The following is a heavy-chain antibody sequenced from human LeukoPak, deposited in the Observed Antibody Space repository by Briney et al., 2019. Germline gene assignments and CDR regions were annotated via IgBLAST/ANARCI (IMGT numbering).Heavy chain of an antibody. CDR2: FDPEDGET. V-gene: IGHV1-24*01. Sequence: ASVKVSCKVSGYTLTELSMHWVRQAPGKGLEWMGGFDPEDGETIYAQKFQGRVTMTEDTSTDTAYMELSSLRSEDTAVYHCATLGPIVVVPAAIHYMDVWGKGTTVTVSS. D-gene: IGHD2-2*01. J-gene: IGHJ6*03. CDR1: GYTLTELS. CDR3: ATLGPIVVVPAAIHYMDV.